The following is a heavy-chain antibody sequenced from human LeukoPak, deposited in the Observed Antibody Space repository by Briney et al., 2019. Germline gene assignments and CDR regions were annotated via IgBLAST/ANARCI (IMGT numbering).Heavy chain of an antibody. D-gene: IGHD4-17*01. CDR1: AGSISSGTYY. CDR2: IYTSGST. Sequence: NSSETLSLTCTVSAGSISSGTYYWSWIRQPAGKGLEWIGRIYTSGSTNYNPSLKSRVTISVDTSKNQFSLKLSSVTAADTAVYYCARGYGDYLNWFDPWGQGTLVTVSS. CDR3: ARGYGDYLNWFDP. J-gene: IGHJ5*02. V-gene: IGHV4-61*02.